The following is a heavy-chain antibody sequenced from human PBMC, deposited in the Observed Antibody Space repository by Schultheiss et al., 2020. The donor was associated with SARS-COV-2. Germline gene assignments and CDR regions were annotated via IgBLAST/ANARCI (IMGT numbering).Heavy chain of an antibody. V-gene: IGHV3-48*03. Sequence: GGSLRLSCAASGFTFSSYEMNWVRQAPGKGLEWVSYISSSGSTIYYADSVKGRFTISRDNAKNSLYLQMNSLRAEDTAVYYCARGLTGSLEVWFDYWGQGTLVTVSS. CDR2: ISSSGSTI. CDR1: GFTFSSYE. CDR3: ARGLTGSLEVWFDY. D-gene: IGHD7-27*01. J-gene: IGHJ4*02.